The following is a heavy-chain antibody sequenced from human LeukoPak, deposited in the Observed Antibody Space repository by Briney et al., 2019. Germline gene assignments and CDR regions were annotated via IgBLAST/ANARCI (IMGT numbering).Heavy chain of an antibody. CDR3: AAVDSSSSAYQLDY. CDR2: IVVGSGNT. CDR1: GFTFTSSA. Sequence: GASVKVSCKASGFTFTSSAMQWVRQARGQRLEWIGRIVVGSGNTNYAQKLQERVTITRDMSTSTAYMELSSLRSEDTAVYYCAAVDSSSSAYQLDYWGQGTLVTVSS. V-gene: IGHV1-58*02. D-gene: IGHD6-6*01. J-gene: IGHJ4*02.